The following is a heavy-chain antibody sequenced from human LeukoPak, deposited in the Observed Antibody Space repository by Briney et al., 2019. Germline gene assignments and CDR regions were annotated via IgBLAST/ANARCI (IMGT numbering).Heavy chain of an antibody. CDR1: GFTFSSYG. CDR3: AKPSYDILTGYYYYYMDV. V-gene: IGHV3-30*02. D-gene: IGHD3-9*01. CDR2: IRYDGSNK. Sequence: PGGSLRLSCAAAGFTFSSYGMHWVRQAPGKGLEWVAFIRYDGSNKFYTDSVKGRFTISRDNSKNTLYLQMNSLRAEDTAVYYCAKPSYDILTGYYYYYMDVWGKGTTVTISS. J-gene: IGHJ6*03.